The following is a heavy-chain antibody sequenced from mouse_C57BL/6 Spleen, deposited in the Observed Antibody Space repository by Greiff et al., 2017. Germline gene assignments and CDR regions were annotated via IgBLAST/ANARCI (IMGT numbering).Heavy chain of an antibody. CDR2: ISDGGSYT. V-gene: IGHV5-4*01. CDR1: GFTFSSYA. J-gene: IGHJ4*01. D-gene: IGHD2-2*01. CDR3: ARDGGYDEYYYAMDY. Sequence: EVQGVESGGGLVKPGGSLKLSCAASGFTFSSYAMSWVRQTPEKRLEWVATISDGGSYTYYPDNVKGRFTISRDHAKNNLYLQMSHLKSEDTAMYYCARDGGYDEYYYAMDYWGQGTSVTVSS.